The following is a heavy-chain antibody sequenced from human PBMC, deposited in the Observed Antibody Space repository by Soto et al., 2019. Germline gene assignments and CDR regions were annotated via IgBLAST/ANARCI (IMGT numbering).Heavy chain of an antibody. CDR3: AREGSRPYYYYGMTS. V-gene: IGHV1-18*01. J-gene: IGHJ6*02. Sequence: QVQLVQSGAEVKKPGASVKVSCKASGYSFTTYGISWVRQAPGQGLEWMGWISTYNGDTDYAQSLQGRVIMTTDTSTTTAYMELRSLRSDDTAVYYCAREGSRPYYYYGMTSGARGPRSPSP. CDR2: ISTYNGDT. D-gene: IGHD2-15*01. CDR1: GYSFTTYG.